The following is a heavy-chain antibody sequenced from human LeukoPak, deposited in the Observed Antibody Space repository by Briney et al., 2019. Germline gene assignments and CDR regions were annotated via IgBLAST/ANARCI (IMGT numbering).Heavy chain of an antibody. D-gene: IGHD6-13*01. CDR1: GFTFSSYW. J-gene: IGHJ6*03. CDR2: INSDGSST. V-gene: IGHV3-74*01. CDR3: TTCQADSSSWLTYYYYYMDV. Sequence: GGSLRLSCAASGFTFSSYWMHWVRQAPGKGLVWVSRINSDGSSTTYADSVKGRFTISRDNAKNTLYLQMNSLRAEDTAVYYCTTCQADSSSWLTYYYYYMDVWGKGTTVTISS.